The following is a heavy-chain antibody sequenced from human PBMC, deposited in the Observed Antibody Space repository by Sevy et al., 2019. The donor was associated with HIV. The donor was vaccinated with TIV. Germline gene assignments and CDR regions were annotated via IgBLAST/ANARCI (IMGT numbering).Heavy chain of an antibody. CDR1: GGSISSGDYY. V-gene: IGHV4-30-4*01. Sequence: SETLSLTCTVSGGSISSGDYYWSWIRQPPGKGLEWIGYIYYSGSTYYNPSLKSRVTISVDTSKNQFSLMLSSVTAAYTAVCYCASEASAYYDILTRYYFDYWGQGTLVTVSS. J-gene: IGHJ4*02. CDR2: IYYSGST. CDR3: ASEASAYYDILTRYYFDY. D-gene: IGHD3-9*01.